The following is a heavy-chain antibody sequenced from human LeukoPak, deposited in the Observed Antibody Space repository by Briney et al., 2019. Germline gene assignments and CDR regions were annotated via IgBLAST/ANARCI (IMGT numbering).Heavy chain of an antibody. CDR3: AKDWGFCSSTSCYPRI. D-gene: IGHD2-2*01. CDR2: ISYDGTNK. V-gene: IGHV3-30*18. Sequence: GGSLRLSCAASGFTFSNYGMHWVRQAPGKGLGWVAVISYDGTNKYYADSVKGRFTISIDNSKNTLYLQMNSLRAEDTAVYYCAKDWGFCSSTSCYPRIWGQGTMVTVSS. J-gene: IGHJ3*02. CDR1: GFTFSNYG.